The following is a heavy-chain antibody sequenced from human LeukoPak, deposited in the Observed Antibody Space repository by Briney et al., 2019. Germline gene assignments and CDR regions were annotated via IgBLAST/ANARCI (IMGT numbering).Heavy chain of an antibody. V-gene: IGHV3-30*03. J-gene: IGHJ3*02. CDR1: GFTFSSYG. CDR2: ISYDGSKK. CDR3: ARGTSQGYCGGGDCYGAFDI. Sequence: GGSLRLSCAASGFTFSSYGMHWVRQAPGKGLEWVAVISYDGSKKYYADSVKGRFTISRGNSKNTVYLQMNSLRVEDTAVYYCARGTSQGYCGGGDCYGAFDIWGQGTMVTVSS. D-gene: IGHD2-15*01.